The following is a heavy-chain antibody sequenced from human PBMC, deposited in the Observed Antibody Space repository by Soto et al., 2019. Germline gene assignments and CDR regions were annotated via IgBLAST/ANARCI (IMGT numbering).Heavy chain of an antibody. Sequence: ASVKVSCKASGYTFTSYGISWVRQAPGQGLEWMGWISAYNGNTNYAQKLQGRVTMTTDTSASTAYMGLRSLRPDDTAVYYCAREGTSPQYGMDSCGQGTTVTVSS. CDR3: AREGTSPQYGMDS. J-gene: IGHJ6*02. V-gene: IGHV1-18*04. CDR1: GYTFTSYG. D-gene: IGHD1-7*01. CDR2: ISAYNGNT.